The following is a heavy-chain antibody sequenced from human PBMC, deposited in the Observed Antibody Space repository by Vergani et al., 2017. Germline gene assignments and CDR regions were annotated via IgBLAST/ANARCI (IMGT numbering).Heavy chain of an antibody. D-gene: IGHD3-10*01. V-gene: IGHV3-23*01. CDR2: ISSGGGDI. J-gene: IGHJ1*01. CDR1: GFTFDTYT. Sequence: EVQVLESGGGLVQPGGSRRLSCAGAGFTFDTYTMAYVRQAPGKGLEWVETISSGGGDIFYADSVKGRFTISRDNSKNTLFLQMNSLKDEDTAVYYCTTAWGLYYLHGEYFQYWGRGTLVSVSS. CDR3: TTAWGLYYLHGEYFQY.